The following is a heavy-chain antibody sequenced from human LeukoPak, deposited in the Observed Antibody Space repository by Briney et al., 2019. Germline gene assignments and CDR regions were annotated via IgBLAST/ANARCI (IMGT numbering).Heavy chain of an antibody. CDR1: GFTFNNYG. Sequence: PGGSLRLSCAASGFTFNNYGMHWVRQAPDKGLEWVAFIRNDGNTKYYADSVKGRFVISRDNSKNTLYLQVNSVRAEDTAVYFCARKAYSGYETDYWGQGTLVTVSS. V-gene: IGHV3-30*02. J-gene: IGHJ4*02. CDR2: IRNDGNTK. D-gene: IGHD5-12*01. CDR3: ARKAYSGYETDY.